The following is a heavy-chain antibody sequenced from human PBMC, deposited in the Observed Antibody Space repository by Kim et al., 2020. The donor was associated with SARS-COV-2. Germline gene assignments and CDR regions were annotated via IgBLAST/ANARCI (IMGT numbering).Heavy chain of an antibody. CDR3: ARLTTQWLVYSLWFDP. J-gene: IGHJ5*02. D-gene: IGHD6-19*01. Sequence: PPRHSRVALSVDTSKNQFSLKLSSVTAADTAVYYCARLTTQWLVYSLWFDPWGQGTLVTVSS. V-gene: IGHV4-39*01.